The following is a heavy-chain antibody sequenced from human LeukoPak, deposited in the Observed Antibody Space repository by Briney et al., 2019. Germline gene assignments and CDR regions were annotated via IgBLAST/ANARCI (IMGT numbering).Heavy chain of an antibody. CDR1: GVSFSGYY. CDR2: INHSGST. D-gene: IGHD3-10*01. CDR3: ARSYGSGSYEYYFDY. Sequence: SETLSLTCAVYGVSFSGYYWSWIRQPPGKGLEWIGEINHSGSTNYNPSLKSRVTISVDTSKNQFSLKLSSVTAADTAVYYCARSYGSGSYEYYFDYWGQGTLVTVSS. J-gene: IGHJ4*02. V-gene: IGHV4-34*01.